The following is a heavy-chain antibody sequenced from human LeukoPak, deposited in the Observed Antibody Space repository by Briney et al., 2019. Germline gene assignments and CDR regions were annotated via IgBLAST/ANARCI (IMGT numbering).Heavy chain of an antibody. D-gene: IGHD6-13*01. CDR1: EFTFSSYW. CDR2: IKQDGSEK. CDR3: AREFSNDY. V-gene: IGHV3-7*01. Sequence: GGSLRLSCAASEFTFSSYWMSLVRQAPGKGLEWVANIKQDGSEKYYVDSVKGRFTISRDNAKNSLYLQMNSLRAEDTAVYYCAREFSNDYWGQGTLVTVSS. J-gene: IGHJ4*02.